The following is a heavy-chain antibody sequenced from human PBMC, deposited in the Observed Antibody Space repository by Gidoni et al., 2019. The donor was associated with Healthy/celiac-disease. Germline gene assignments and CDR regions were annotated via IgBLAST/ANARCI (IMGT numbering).Heavy chain of an antibody. V-gene: IGHV3-74*01. Sequence: EVQLVESGGGLVQPGGSLRLSCAASGFTFSSYWMHWVRQAPGKGLVLVSRINSDGSSTSYADSVKGRFTISRDNAKNTLYLQMNSLRAEDTAVYYCARVLDYYGSGSYYLLGYWGQGTLVTVSS. J-gene: IGHJ4*02. CDR3: ARVLDYYGSGSYYLLGY. CDR1: GFTFSSYW. D-gene: IGHD3-10*01. CDR2: INSDGSST.